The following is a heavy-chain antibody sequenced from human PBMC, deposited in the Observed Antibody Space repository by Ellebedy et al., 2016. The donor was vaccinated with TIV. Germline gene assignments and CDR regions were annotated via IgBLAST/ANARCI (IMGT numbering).Heavy chain of an antibody. Sequence: GESLKISXAASGFTFSSYAMSWVRQAPGKGLEWVSAISASGGSTYYADSVKGRFIISRDNSKNTLYLQVNSLRGEDTAVYYCAKDPLGYCSGGSCSTKPFDYWGQGTLVTVSS. CDR3: AKDPLGYCSGGSCSTKPFDY. D-gene: IGHD2-15*01. V-gene: IGHV3-23*01. J-gene: IGHJ4*02. CDR1: GFTFSSYA. CDR2: ISASGGST.